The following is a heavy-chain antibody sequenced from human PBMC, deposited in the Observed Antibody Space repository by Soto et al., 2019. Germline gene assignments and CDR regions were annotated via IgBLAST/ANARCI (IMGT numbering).Heavy chain of an antibody. Sequence: SETLYLTCSVSGGSISSGYYYWSWIRQPPGKGLEWIGNIYYSGNTYYNPSLKSRLTISIDTSKNQFSLKLSSVTAADTAVYYCAITLLSTVVLPGLFALWGQGTLVTVSS. J-gene: IGHJ5*02. D-gene: IGHD4-17*01. CDR2: IYYSGNT. CDR3: AITLLSTVVLPGLFAL. CDR1: GGSISSGYYY. V-gene: IGHV4-30-4*01.